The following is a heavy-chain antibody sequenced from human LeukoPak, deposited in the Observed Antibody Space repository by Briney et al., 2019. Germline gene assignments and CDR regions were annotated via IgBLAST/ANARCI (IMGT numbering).Heavy chain of an antibody. CDR2: MSASSRYI. CDR3: ARYPWEIAYCGDDCYKGYFDL. V-gene: IGHV3-21*01. CDR1: GFASRNYS. J-gene: IGHJ4*02. Sequence: PGGSLRLSCAASGFASRNYSMSWVRQGPGNGLEWVSLMSASSRYIYYADSVKGRFTISRDNAKNSLCLQMNALRAEDTALYYCARYPWEIAYCGDDCYKGYFDLWGQGALVTVSS. D-gene: IGHD2-21*02.